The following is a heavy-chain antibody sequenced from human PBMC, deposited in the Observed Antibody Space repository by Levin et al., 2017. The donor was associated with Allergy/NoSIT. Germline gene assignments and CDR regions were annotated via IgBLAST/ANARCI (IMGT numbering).Heavy chain of an antibody. Sequence: LSLTCAASGFTFSSYAMSWVRQAPGKGLEWVSAISGSGGSTYYADSVKGRFTISRDNSKNTLYLQMNSLRAEDTAVYYCASQGGVTGRGAITGWFDPWGQGTLVTVSS. V-gene: IGHV3-23*01. CDR3: ASQGGVTGRGAITGWFDP. CDR2: ISGSGGST. J-gene: IGHJ5*02. CDR1: GFTFSSYA. D-gene: IGHD1-14*01.